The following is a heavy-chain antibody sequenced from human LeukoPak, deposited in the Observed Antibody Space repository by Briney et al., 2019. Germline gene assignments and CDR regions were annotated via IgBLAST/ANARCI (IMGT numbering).Heavy chain of an antibody. CDR2: INTDGSST. CDR3: ARSQRSYYYDSSGYSDY. Sequence: GGSLRLSCAASGFTFSSYWMHWVRQAPGKGLVWVSRINTDGSSTSYADSVKGRFTISRDNAKNTLYLQMNSLRAEDTAVYYCARSQRSYYYDSSGYSDYWGQGTLVTVSS. CDR1: GFTFSSYW. J-gene: IGHJ4*02. V-gene: IGHV3-74*01. D-gene: IGHD3-22*01.